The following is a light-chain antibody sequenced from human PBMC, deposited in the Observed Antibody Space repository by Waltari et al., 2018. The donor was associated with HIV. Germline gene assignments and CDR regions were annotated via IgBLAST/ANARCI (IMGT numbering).Light chain of an antibody. V-gene: IGLV2-11*01. CDR1: SSDVGGYNY. J-gene: IGLJ2*01. Sequence: QSALTQPRSVSGSPGQSVTISCTGTSSDVGGYNYVSCYQQHPGKAPKLMIYYVTKRPAGVPDRFSGSKTGNTASLTISGLQAEDEADYYCCSYAGSYTVVFGGGTKVTVL. CDR2: YVT. CDR3: CSYAGSYTVV.